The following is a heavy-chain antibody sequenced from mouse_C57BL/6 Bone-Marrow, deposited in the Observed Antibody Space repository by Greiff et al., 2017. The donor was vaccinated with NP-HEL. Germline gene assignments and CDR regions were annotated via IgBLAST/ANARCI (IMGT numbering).Heavy chain of an antibody. Sequence: VQLVESGPELVKPGASVKISCKASGYAFSSSRMNWVKQRPGKGLEWIGRIYPGDGDTNYNGKFKGKATLTADKSSSTAYMQLSSLTSEDSAVYFCARGTAQATSLDYWGQGTTLTVSS. CDR3: ARGTAQATSLDY. CDR2: IYPGDGDT. D-gene: IGHD3-2*02. CDR1: GYAFSSSR. V-gene: IGHV1-82*01. J-gene: IGHJ2*01.